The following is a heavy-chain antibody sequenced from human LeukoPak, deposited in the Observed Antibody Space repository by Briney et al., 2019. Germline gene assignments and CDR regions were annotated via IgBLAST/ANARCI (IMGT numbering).Heavy chain of an antibody. V-gene: IGHV1-69*13. CDR2: IIPIFGTA. Sequence: SVKVSCKASGGTFSSYAISWVRQAPGQGLEWMGGIIPIFGTANYAQKFQGRVTITADESTSTAYMELSSLRSEDTAVYYCARHSLYSSGWYNWFDPWGQGTLVTVSS. CDR3: ARHSLYSSGWYNWFDP. J-gene: IGHJ5*02. CDR1: GGTFSSYA. D-gene: IGHD6-19*01.